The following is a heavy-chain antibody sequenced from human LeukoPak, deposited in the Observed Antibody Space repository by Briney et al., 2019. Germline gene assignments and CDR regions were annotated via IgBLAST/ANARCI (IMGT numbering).Heavy chain of an antibody. CDR1: GYTFTGYY. D-gene: IGHD1-1*01. J-gene: IGHJ5*02. CDR3: ARDPKYNWNDGLATPNWFDP. V-gene: IGHV1-2*02. Sequence: ASVKVSCKASGYTFTGYYMLWVRQAPGQGLEWMGWINPNSGGTNYAQKFPGRGTMTRDTSISTAYMELSRLRSDDTAVYYCARDPKYNWNDGLATPNWFDPWGQGTLVTVSS. CDR2: INPNSGGT.